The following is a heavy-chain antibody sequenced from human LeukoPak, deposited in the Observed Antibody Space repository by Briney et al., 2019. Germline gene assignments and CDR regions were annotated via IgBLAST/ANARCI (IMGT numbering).Heavy chain of an antibody. V-gene: IGHV1-24*01. D-gene: IGHD6-13*01. Sequence: ASVKVSCKVSGYTLTELSMHWVRQAPGKGREWMGGFDPEDGETIYAQKFQGRVTMTEDTSTDTAYMELSSLRSEDTAVYYCATDPPGTAAAFLTWGQGTLVSVSS. CDR3: ATDPPGTAAAFLT. CDR2: FDPEDGET. CDR1: GYTLTELS. J-gene: IGHJ5*02.